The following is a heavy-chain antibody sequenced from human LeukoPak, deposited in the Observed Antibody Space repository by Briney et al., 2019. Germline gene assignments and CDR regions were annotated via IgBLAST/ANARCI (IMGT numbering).Heavy chain of an antibody. D-gene: IGHD1-26*01. CDR3: ARADSGSYGPYYYYYGMDV. CDR2: INPSGGST. Sequence: ASVKVSCKASGYTFTSHNMHWVRQAPGQGLEWMGIINPSGGSTSYAQKFQGRVTMTRDTSTSTLYMELSSLRSEDTAVYYCARADSGSYGPYYYYYGMDVWGQGTTVTVSS. V-gene: IGHV1-46*01. CDR1: GYTFTSHN. J-gene: IGHJ6*02.